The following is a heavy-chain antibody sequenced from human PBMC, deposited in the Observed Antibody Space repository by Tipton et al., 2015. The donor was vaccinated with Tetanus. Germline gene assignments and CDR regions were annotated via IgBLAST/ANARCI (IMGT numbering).Heavy chain of an antibody. Sequence: SLRLSCAVSGFMFGNYRMNWVRQAPGKGLEWVASISSTSRYIYYADSVKGRFTISRDNTKSSLYLQMNSLRAGDTAVYYCASGSTLDFWGRGTLVTVSS. V-gene: IGHV3-21*01. D-gene: IGHD6-25*01. CDR3: ASGSTLDF. CDR1: GFMFGNYR. J-gene: IGHJ4*02. CDR2: ISSTSRYI.